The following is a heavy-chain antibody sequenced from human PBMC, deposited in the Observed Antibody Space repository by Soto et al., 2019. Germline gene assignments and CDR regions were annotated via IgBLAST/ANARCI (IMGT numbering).Heavy chain of an antibody. J-gene: IGHJ4*02. CDR1: GGSTGSSNR. CDR3: VSQHYYDSSGYYVLY. V-gene: IGHV4-4*02. D-gene: IGHD3-22*01. Sequence: PSETMSHTNAGSGGSTGSSNRGTWVSQPPGKGLEWIGEIYHSGSTNYNPSLKSRVTISVDTSKNQFSLKLSSVTAADTAMYYCVSQHYYDSSGYYVLYWGQGTLVTVS. CDR2: IYHSGST.